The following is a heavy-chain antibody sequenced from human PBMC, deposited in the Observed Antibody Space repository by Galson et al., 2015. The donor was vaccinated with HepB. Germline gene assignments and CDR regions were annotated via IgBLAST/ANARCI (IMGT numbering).Heavy chain of an antibody. CDR1: GDSVSSHSAA. Sequence: CAISGDSVSSHSAACYWIRQSPSRGLEWLGRTYYRSKWYNDYAVSVKSRITINPDTSKNQFSLQLNSVTPEDTAVYYCARGGIAARPLAPWGQGTLVTVSS. CDR3: ARGGIAARPLAP. D-gene: IGHD6-6*01. V-gene: IGHV6-1*01. CDR2: TYYRSKWYN. J-gene: IGHJ5*02.